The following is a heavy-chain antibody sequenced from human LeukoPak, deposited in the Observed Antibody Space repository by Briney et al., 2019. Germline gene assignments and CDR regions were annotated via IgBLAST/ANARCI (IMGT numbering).Heavy chain of an antibody. CDR1: GFTFSGSS. CDR2: IRTKANSYAT. CDR3: TTSYSGNSWYDWFGP. D-gene: IGHD6-13*01. Sequence: GGSLRLSCAASGFTFSGSSIHWVRQASGKGLEWVGLIRTKANSYATAYAASVTGRFTISRDDSKDTSYLQMNSLKTEDTALYFCTTSYSGNSWYDWFGPWGQGTLVTVSS. J-gene: IGHJ5*02. V-gene: IGHV3-73*01.